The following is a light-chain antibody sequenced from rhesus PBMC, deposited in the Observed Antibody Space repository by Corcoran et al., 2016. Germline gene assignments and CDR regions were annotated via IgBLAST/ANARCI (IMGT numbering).Light chain of an antibody. CDR3: SSYGSRYIYM. CDR1: SSDIGGFKR. J-gene: IGLJ1*01. CDR2: DVS. V-gene: IGLV2-13*03. Sequence: QAAPTQSPSVSGSPGQSVTISCTGTSSDIGGFKRVSWYQHHPGKAPKLMIYDVSKRPSGISDRFSGSKSANTASLTISGLQAEDEADYYCSSYGSRYIYMFGGGTRLTVL.